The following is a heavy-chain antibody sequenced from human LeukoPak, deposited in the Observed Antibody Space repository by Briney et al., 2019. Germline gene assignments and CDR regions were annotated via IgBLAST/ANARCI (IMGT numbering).Heavy chain of an antibody. J-gene: IGHJ5*02. V-gene: IGHV1-46*01. Sequence: ASVKVSCKASGYTFTSYYMHWVRQAPGQGLEWMGTINPSGGSTSYAQKFQGRVTMTRDISTSTVYMELSSLRSEDTAVYYCAREDYYDSSGYYNWFDPWGQGTLVTVSS. D-gene: IGHD3-22*01. CDR2: INPSGGST. CDR1: GYTFTSYY. CDR3: AREDYYDSSGYYNWFDP.